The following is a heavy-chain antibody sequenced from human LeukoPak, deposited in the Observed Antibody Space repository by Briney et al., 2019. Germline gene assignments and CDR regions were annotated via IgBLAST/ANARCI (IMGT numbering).Heavy chain of an antibody. CDR1: EFTFSNYW. Sequence: PGGSLRLSCAASEFTFSNYWMSWVRQAPGKGLEWVANINQDGGAKHYVDFVKGRFTFSRDNAKNSVYLQVNSLRVEDTAVYYCARGRYCSSGSCYFDYWGQGTLVTVSS. CDR2: INQDGGAK. J-gene: IGHJ4*02. D-gene: IGHD2-15*01. V-gene: IGHV3-7*01. CDR3: ARGRYCSSGSCYFDY.